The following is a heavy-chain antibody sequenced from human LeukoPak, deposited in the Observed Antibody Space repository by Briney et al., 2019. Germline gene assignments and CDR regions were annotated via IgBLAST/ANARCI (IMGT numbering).Heavy chain of an antibody. CDR1: GGSFSGYY. Sequence: PSETLSLTCAVYGGSFSGYYWSWIRQPPGKGLEWIGEINHSGSTNYNPSLKSRVTISVDTSKNQFSLKLSSVTAADTAVYYCARFGYYDSSAFDYWGQGTLVTVSS. CDR2: INHSGST. J-gene: IGHJ4*02. CDR3: ARFGYYDSSAFDY. V-gene: IGHV4-34*01. D-gene: IGHD3-22*01.